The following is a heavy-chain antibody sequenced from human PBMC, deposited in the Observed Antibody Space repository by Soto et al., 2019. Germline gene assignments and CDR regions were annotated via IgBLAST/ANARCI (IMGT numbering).Heavy chain of an antibody. V-gene: IGHV1-69*12. CDR1: GGTFSSYA. CDR3: ARDGYYYGSSGYYYYFDY. Sequence: QVQLVQSGAEVKKPGSSVKVSCKASGGTFSSYAISWVRQAPGQGLEWMGGIIPIFGTANYAQKFQGRVTITADESTSTAYLELSRLRSEDTAVYYCARDGYYYGSSGYYYYFDYWGQGTLVTVSS. CDR2: IIPIFGTA. J-gene: IGHJ4*02. D-gene: IGHD3-22*01.